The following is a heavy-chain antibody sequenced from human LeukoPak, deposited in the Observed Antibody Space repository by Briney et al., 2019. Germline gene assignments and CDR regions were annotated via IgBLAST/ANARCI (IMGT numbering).Heavy chain of an antibody. CDR2: ISGSGGST. Sequence: QSGGSLRLSCAASGFTFSSYAMSWVRQAPGKGLEWVSAISGSGGSTYYADSVKGRFTISRDNSKNTLYLQMDSLRAEDTAVYYCAKLHSQYYYGSGSYYNLDRNFDYWGQGTLVTVSS. CDR3: AKLHSQYYYGSGSYYNLDRNFDY. CDR1: GFTFSSYA. V-gene: IGHV3-23*01. J-gene: IGHJ4*02. D-gene: IGHD3-10*01.